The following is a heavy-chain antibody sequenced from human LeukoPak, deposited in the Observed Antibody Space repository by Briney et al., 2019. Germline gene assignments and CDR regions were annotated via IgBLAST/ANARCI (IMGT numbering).Heavy chain of an antibody. V-gene: IGHV1-69*13. Sequence: ASVKVSCKASGGTFSSYAISWVRQAPGQGLEWMGGIIPIFGTANYAQKFQGRVTITADESTSTAYMELSSLRSEDTAVYYCARTPHIVATIAHTWFDPWGQGTLVTVSS. CDR1: GGTFSSYA. D-gene: IGHD5-12*01. CDR2: IIPIFGTA. CDR3: ARTPHIVATIAHTWFDP. J-gene: IGHJ5*02.